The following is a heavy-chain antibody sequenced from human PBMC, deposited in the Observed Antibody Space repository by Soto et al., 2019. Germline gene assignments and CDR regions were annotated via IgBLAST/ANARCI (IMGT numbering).Heavy chain of an antibody. CDR3: AREDNDYAEFFDY. J-gene: IGHJ4*02. CDR1: GFTFSSYS. Sequence: KPGGSLRLSCAASGFTFSSYSMNWVRQAPGKGLEWVSSISSSSSYIYYADSVKGRFTISRDNAKNSLYLQMNSLRAEDTAVYYCAREDNDYAEFFDYWGQATLVTVSS. V-gene: IGHV3-21*01. CDR2: ISSSSSYI. D-gene: IGHD4-17*01.